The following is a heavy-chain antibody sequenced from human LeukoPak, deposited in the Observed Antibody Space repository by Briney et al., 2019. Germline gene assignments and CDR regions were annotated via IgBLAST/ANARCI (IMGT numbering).Heavy chain of an antibody. CDR3: TTTSYCSSTSCWFTYYYYGMDV. CDR2: IKSKTDGGTT. D-gene: IGHD2-2*01. CDR1: GFTFSNAW. Sequence: GGSLRLSCAASGFTFSNAWMNWVRQAPGKGLEWVGRIKSKTDGGTTDYAAPVKGRFTISRDDSKNTLYLQMNSLKTEDTAVYYCTTTSYCSSTSCWFTYYYYGMDVWGQGTTVTVSS. V-gene: IGHV3-15*07. J-gene: IGHJ6*02.